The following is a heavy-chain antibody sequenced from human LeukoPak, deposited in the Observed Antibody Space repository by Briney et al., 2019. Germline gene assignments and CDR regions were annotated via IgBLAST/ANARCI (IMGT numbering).Heavy chain of an antibody. Sequence: ASVKVSCKASGYTFTGYYMHWVRQAPGQGLEWMGWINPNSGDTNYAQKFQGRVSMTRDTSISAAYMELSRLRSDDTAVYYCVWEYYDIFGNWFDPWGQGTLVTVSS. V-gene: IGHV1-2*02. CDR1: GYTFTGYY. CDR3: VWEYYDIFGNWFDP. CDR2: INPNSGDT. J-gene: IGHJ5*02. D-gene: IGHD3-9*01.